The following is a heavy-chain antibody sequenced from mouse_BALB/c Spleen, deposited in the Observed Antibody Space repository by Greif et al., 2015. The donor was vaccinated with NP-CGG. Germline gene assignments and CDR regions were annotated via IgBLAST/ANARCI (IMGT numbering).Heavy chain of an antibody. Sequence: EVKLVESGGGLVKPGGSLKLSCAASGFTFSDYYMYWVRQTPEKRLEWVATISDGGSYTYYPDSVKGRFTISRDNAKNNLYLQMSSLKSEDTAMYYCARARTVPYAMDYWGQGTSVTVSS. CDR2: ISDGGSYT. V-gene: IGHV5-4*02. D-gene: IGHD1-1*01. J-gene: IGHJ4*01. CDR1: GFTFSDYY. CDR3: ARARTVPYAMDY.